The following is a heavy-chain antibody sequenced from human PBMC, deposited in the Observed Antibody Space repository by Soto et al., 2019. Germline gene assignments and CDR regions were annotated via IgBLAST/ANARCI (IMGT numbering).Heavy chain of an antibody. V-gene: IGHV4-4*07. CDR2: VYSTGGV. CDR1: GDSIGRFY. Sequence: QLQLHESGPGLVKPSETLYLTCNVSGDSIGRFYWSWIRQSAGKGLEWIGRVYSTGGVTYNPALKGRLTISLDRSHNHVSVEMNSVTAADTAVYFCARDLSGTGLDIWGRGTRVSVSS. D-gene: IGHD1-26*01. J-gene: IGHJ6*02. CDR3: ARDLSGTGLDI.